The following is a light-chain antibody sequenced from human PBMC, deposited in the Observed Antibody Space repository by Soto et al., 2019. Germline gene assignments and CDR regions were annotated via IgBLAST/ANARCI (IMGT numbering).Light chain of an antibody. J-gene: IGKJ5*01. CDR3: QEYDGAPIT. V-gene: IGKV3-20*01. Sequence: ELVLTQSPGTLSLSPGERATLSCRASQSVSSSYLAWYQQKPGQAPRLLIYGASSRATGIPDRFSGSGSGTDFTLTIARLEPEDFAVYYCQEYDGAPITFGLGTRLENK. CDR2: GAS. CDR1: QSVSSSY.